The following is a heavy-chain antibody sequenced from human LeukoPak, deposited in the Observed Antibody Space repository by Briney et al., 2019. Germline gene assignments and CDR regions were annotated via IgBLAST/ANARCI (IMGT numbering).Heavy chain of an antibody. V-gene: IGHV4-4*07. CDR3: ARWGLVPAAEDAFDI. D-gene: IGHD2-2*01. Sequence: SETLPLTCTVSGGSISSYYWSWIRQPAGKGLEWIGRIYTSGSTNYNPSLKSRVTMSVDTSKNQFSLKLSSVTAADTAVYYCARWGLVPAAEDAFDIWGQGTMVTVSS. CDR2: IYTSGST. CDR1: GGSISSYY. J-gene: IGHJ3*02.